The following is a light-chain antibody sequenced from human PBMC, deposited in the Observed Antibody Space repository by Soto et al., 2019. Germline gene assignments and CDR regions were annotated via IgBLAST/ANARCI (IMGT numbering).Light chain of an antibody. V-gene: IGKV1-12*01. CDR3: QQSDTLPIT. Sequence: DRQMTQSPSSVSAFVGDRVTITCRASQGINTWLAWYQQKPGKAPKLLMYSASILHTGVSSRFTGGGSGTEFTLTINSLQPEDFATYYCQQSDTLPITFGGGTKVEI. CDR1: QGINTW. CDR2: SAS. J-gene: IGKJ4*01.